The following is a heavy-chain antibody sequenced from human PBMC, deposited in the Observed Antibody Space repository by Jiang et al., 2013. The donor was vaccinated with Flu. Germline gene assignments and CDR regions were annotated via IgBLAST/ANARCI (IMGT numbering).Heavy chain of an antibody. V-gene: IGHV4-4*02. CDR3: GRHGYYSLDY. CDR2: ISHTGTT. Sequence: SLTCTVSIDSISSDHWWSWVRQAPGKGLEWIGEISHTGTTTYNPSLSSRVAMSIDKSKSHISLKLSSVTAADTAVYYCGRHGYYSLDYWGQGPLVTVSS. D-gene: IGHD5-18*01. J-gene: IGHJ4*02. CDR1: IDSISSDHW.